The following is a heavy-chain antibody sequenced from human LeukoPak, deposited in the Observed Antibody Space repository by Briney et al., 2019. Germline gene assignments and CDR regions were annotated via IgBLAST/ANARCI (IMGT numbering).Heavy chain of an antibody. CDR1: GYTFTSYG. CDR2: ISAYNGNT. V-gene: IGHV1-18*01. Sequence: AASVKVSCKTSGYTFTSYGISWVRQAPGQGLEWMGWISAYNGNTNYVQKFRGRVAMTTDTSTSTVYMELRSLRSDDTAVYYCARDIATVQHQDWGQGTLVTVSS. CDR3: ARDIATVQHQD. J-gene: IGHJ4*02. D-gene: IGHD1-1*01.